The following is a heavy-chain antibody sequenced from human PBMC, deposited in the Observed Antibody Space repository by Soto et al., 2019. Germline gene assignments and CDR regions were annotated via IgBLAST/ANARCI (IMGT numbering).Heavy chain of an antibody. CDR3: AREGITGTTLSPSWFDP. J-gene: IGHJ5*02. Sequence: EVQLVESGGGLVKPGGSLRLSCAASGFTFSSYSMNWVRQAPGNGLEWVSSISSSSSYIYYADSVKGRFTISRDNAKNSLYLQMNSLRAEDTAVYYCAREGITGTTLSPSWFDPWGQGTLVTVSS. CDR1: GFTFSSYS. V-gene: IGHV3-21*01. CDR2: ISSSSSYI. D-gene: IGHD1-7*01.